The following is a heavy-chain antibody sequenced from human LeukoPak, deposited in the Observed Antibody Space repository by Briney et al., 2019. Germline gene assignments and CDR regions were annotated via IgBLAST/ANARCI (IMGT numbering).Heavy chain of an antibody. CDR2: VFHSGST. D-gene: IGHD3-16*01. Sequence: PSETLSLTRAVSGYSISSGYHWGWIRQPPGKGLEWIGSVFHSGSTYYNPSLESRVTVSVDTSQNQFYLKVSSVTAADTAVYYYARDAYDHSDYWGQGTLVTVSS. J-gene: IGHJ4*02. CDR3: ARDAYDHSDY. CDR1: GYSISSGYH. V-gene: IGHV4-38-2*02.